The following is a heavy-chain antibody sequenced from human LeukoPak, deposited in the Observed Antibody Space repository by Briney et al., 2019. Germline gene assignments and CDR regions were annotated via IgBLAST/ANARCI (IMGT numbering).Heavy chain of an antibody. J-gene: IGHJ4*02. D-gene: IGHD3-3*01. CDR3: ARTYYDFWSGYYGPWYFDY. Sequence: SQTLSLTCTVSGGSISSGSYYWSWIRQPPGKGLEWIGYIYYSGSTYYNPSLKSRVTISVDTSKNQFSLKLSSVTAADTAVYYCARTYYDFWSGYYGPWYFDYWGQGTLVTVSS. V-gene: IGHV4-30-4*08. CDR2: IYYSGST. CDR1: GGSISSGSYY.